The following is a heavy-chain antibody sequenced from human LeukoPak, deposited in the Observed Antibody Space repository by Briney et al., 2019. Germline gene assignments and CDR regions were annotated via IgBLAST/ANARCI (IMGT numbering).Heavy chain of an antibody. V-gene: IGHV3-53*01. Sequence: RGSLRLSCAASGFTVSSNYMSWVRQAPGKGLEWVSVIYSGDNTNYADSVKGRFTISRDNSKNTLYLQLNSLRAEDTAVYYCAGGGGSYRLGDYCDYWGQGTLVTVSS. D-gene: IGHD1-26*01. CDR2: IYSGDNT. CDR3: AGGGGSYRLGDYCDY. CDR1: GFTVSSNY. J-gene: IGHJ4*02.